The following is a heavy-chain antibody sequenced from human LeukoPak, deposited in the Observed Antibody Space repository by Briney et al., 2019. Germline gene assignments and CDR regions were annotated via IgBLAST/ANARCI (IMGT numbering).Heavy chain of an antibody. CDR3: ARDSQYYYDSSGYKF. CDR1: GFTFSSYW. CDR2: IKQDGSEK. V-gene: IGHV3-7*01. D-gene: IGHD3-22*01. J-gene: IGHJ3*01. Sequence: GSLRLSCAASGFTFSSYWMSWVRQAPGKGLEWVANIKQDGSEKYYVDSVKGRFTISRDNAKNSLYLQMNSLRAEDTAVYYCARDSQYYYDSSGYKFWGQGTMVTVSS.